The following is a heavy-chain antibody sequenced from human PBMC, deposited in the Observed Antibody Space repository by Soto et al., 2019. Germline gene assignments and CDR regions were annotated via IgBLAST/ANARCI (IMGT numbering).Heavy chain of an antibody. CDR1: GVTFSSYA. CDR3: ARGYSSSWYSAFDI. V-gene: IGHV1-69*13. J-gene: IGHJ3*02. Sequence: GASVKVSCKASGVTFSSYAISWVRQAPGQGLEWMGGIIPIFGTANYAQKFQGRVTITADESTSTAYMELSSLRSEDTAVYYCARGYSSSWYSAFDIWGQGTMVTVSS. D-gene: IGHD6-13*01. CDR2: IIPIFGTA.